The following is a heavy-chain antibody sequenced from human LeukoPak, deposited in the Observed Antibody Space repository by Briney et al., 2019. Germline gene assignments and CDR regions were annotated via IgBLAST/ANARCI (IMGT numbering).Heavy chain of an antibody. V-gene: IGHV4-39*01. D-gene: IGHD6-19*01. CDR1: GGSISSSSYY. Sequence: SETLSLTCTVSGGSISSSSYYWGWIRQPPGKGLEWIGSIYYSGSTYYNPSLKSRVTISVDTSKNQFSLKLSSVTAADTAVYYCARKAFYSSGRPHSYYYGMDVWGQGTTVTVSS. J-gene: IGHJ6*02. CDR2: IYYSGST. CDR3: ARKAFYSSGRPHSYYYGMDV.